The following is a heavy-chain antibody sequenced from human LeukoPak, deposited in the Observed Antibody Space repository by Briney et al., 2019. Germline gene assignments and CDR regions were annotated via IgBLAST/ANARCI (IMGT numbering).Heavy chain of an antibody. CDR2: ISGSGGNT. Sequence: GGSLRLSCAASGFTFSSCAMSWVRQAPGKGLEWVSAISGSGGNTYYADSVKGRFTISRDNSKNTLYLQVNSLRAEDTAVYYCAKEYCGGDCYSYYFDYWGQGTLVTVSS. CDR3: AKEYCGGDCYSYYFDY. D-gene: IGHD2-21*02. V-gene: IGHV3-23*01. CDR1: GFTFSSCA. J-gene: IGHJ4*02.